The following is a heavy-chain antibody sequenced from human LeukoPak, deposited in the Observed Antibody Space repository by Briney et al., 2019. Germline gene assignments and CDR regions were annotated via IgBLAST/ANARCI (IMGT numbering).Heavy chain of an antibody. J-gene: IGHJ4*02. V-gene: IGHV4-34*01. CDR3: ARAGGAGAIDY. Sequence: SETLSLTCAVYGGSFSGYYWSWIRQPPGKGLEWIGEINHSGSTNYNPSLKSRVTLSVDTSKNQFSLKLSSVTAADTAVYYCARAGGAGAIDYWGQGTLVTVSS. CDR2: INHSGST. CDR1: GGSFSGYY. D-gene: IGHD6-25*01.